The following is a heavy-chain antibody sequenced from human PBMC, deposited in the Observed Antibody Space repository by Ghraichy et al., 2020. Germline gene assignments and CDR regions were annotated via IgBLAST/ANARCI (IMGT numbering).Heavy chain of an antibody. CDR1: GYSFTSYW. V-gene: IGHV5-10-1*01. CDR3: ARGLGYCSSTSCYWFDP. Sequence: GESLNISCKGSGYSFTSYWISWVRQMPGKGLEWMGRIDPSDSYTNYSPSFQGHVTISADKSISTAYLQWSSLKASDTAMYYCARGLGYCSSTSCYWFDPWGQGPLLTISS. J-gene: IGHJ5*02. D-gene: IGHD2-2*01. CDR2: IDPSDSYT.